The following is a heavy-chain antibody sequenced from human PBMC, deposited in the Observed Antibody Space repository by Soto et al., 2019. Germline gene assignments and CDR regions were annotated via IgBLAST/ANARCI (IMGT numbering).Heavy chain of an antibody. V-gene: IGHV3-21*01. CDR3: ARDRHGVVVAAIGY. D-gene: IGHD2-15*01. CDR2: ISSSSSYI. J-gene: IGHJ4*02. Sequence: EVQLVESGGGLVKPGGSLRLSCAASGFTFSSYSMNWVRQAPGKGLEWVSSISSSSSYIYYADSVKGRFTISRDNAKNSLYLEMNSLRAEDTAVYYCARDRHGVVVAAIGYWGQGPLVTVSS. CDR1: GFTFSSYS.